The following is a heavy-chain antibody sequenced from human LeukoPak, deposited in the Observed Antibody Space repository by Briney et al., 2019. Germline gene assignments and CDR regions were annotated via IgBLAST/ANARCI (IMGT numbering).Heavy chain of an antibody. Sequence: PSETLSLTCAVYGGSFSGYYWSWIRQPPGKGLEWIGEINHSGSTNYNPSLKSRVTISVDTSKNQFSLKLSSVTAADTAVYYCARTGRITMVRGVPNWFDPWGQEPWSPSPQ. V-gene: IGHV4-34*01. CDR2: INHSGST. J-gene: IGHJ5*02. D-gene: IGHD3-10*01. CDR3: ARTGRITMVRGVPNWFDP. CDR1: GGSFSGYY.